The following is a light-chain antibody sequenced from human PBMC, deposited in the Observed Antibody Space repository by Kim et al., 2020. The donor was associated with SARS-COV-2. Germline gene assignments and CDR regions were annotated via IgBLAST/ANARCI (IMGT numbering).Light chain of an antibody. J-gene: IGLJ2*01. Sequence: SSELTQDPAVSVALGQTVRITCQGDSLRSYYASWYQQKPGQAPVLVIYGKNNRPSGIPDRFSGSSSGDTASLTITGAQAEDEADYYCSSRDSSGNHVIFGGGTKLT. CDR1: SLRSYY. CDR2: GKN. V-gene: IGLV3-19*01. CDR3: SSRDSSGNHVI.